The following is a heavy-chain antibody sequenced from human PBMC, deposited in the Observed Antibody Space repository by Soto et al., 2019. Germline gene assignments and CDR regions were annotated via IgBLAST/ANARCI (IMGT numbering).Heavy chain of an antibody. CDR2: MNPNNGNT. V-gene: IGHV1-8*01. D-gene: IGHD3-22*01. J-gene: IGHJ5*02. CDR1: GYTFTNYD. Sequence: QVQLVQSGAEVKKPGASVKVSCKASGYTFTNYDINWVRQATGQGLEWMGWMNPNNGNTGYAQKFQGRVTMTRNTAISTAYMELSSLRSEDPAVYYCARVPYYYDSSGYSNWFDPWGQGTLVTVSS. CDR3: ARVPYYYDSSGYSNWFDP.